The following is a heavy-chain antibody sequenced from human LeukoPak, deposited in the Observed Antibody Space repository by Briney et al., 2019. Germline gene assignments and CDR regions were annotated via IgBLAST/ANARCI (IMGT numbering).Heavy chain of an antibody. CDR2: ISGSGGST. D-gene: IGHD2-15*01. CDR3: AKADYPTVSCIDD. V-gene: IGHV3-23*01. Sequence: GGSLRLSCAASGFTFSSYAMSWVRQAPGKGLEWVSAISGSGGSTYYADSVKGRFTISRDNSKNTLWLQMNSLRAEDTAVYYCAKADYPTVSCIDDWGQGTLVTVSS. CDR1: GFTFSSYA. J-gene: IGHJ4*02.